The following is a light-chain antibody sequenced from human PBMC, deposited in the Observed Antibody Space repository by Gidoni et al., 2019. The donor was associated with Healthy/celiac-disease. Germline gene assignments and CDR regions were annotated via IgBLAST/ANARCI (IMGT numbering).Light chain of an antibody. CDR2: AAS. CDR3: QQYYSYPT. CDR1: QGISSY. J-gene: IGKJ1*01. Sequence: AIRMTQSPSSFSASTGDRVTITCRASQGISSYLAWYQQKPGKAHKLLIYAASTLQSGVPSRFSGSGSGTDFTLTISCLQSEDFATYYCQQYYSYPTFXXXTKVEIK. V-gene: IGKV1-8*01.